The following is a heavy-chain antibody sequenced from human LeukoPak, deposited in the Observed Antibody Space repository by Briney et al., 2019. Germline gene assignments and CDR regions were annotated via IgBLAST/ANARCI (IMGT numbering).Heavy chain of an antibody. Sequence: PSETLSLTCTVSGGSISSSTYFWAWIRQPPGKGLEWIGSIYDSGSTCYNASLKSRVTVSVDTSKNQFSLKLSSVTAADTAVYYCARGDSSWNAFDIWGQGTMLTVSS. CDR2: IYDSGST. D-gene: IGHD6-13*01. J-gene: IGHJ3*02. V-gene: IGHV4-39*01. CDR3: ARGDSSWNAFDI. CDR1: GGSISSSTYF.